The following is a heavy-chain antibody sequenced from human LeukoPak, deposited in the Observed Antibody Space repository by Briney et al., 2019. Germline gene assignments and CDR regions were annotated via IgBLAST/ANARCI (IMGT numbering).Heavy chain of an antibody. Sequence: SETLSLICAVSGASISSGYYWAWVRQPPGKGLEWIASIHGTGNTYYNPSLKSRVTMSLDTSKSHFSLTLRSVTAADTAVYFCASGSGHLFDDRGQGTLVTVSS. J-gene: IGHJ4*02. V-gene: IGHV4-38-2*01. CDR1: GASISSGYY. CDR2: IHGTGNT. CDR3: ASGSGHLFDD. D-gene: IGHD2-15*01.